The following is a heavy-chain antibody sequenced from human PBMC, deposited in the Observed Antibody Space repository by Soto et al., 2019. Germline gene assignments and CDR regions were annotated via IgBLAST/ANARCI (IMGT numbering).Heavy chain of an antibody. Sequence: QVQLVESGGGVVQPGRSLRLSCAASGFTFSSYAMHWVRQAPGKGLEWVAVISYDGSNKYYADSVKGRFTISRDNSKNTLYLQMNSLRAEDTAVYYCARDSTAVAGSFDYWGQGTLVTVSS. CDR1: GFTFSSYA. J-gene: IGHJ4*02. V-gene: IGHV3-30-3*01. CDR2: ISYDGSNK. D-gene: IGHD6-19*01. CDR3: ARDSTAVAGSFDY.